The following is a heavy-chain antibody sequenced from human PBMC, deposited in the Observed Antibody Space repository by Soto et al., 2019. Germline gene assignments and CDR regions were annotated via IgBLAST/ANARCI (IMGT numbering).Heavy chain of an antibody. D-gene: IGHD4-17*01. CDR1: GHRFTTYW. V-gene: IGHV5-10-1*01. CDR3: ASPTMTSTSFYYAMDV. CDR2: INPTDSET. J-gene: IGHJ6*02. Sequence: GESLKISCKTSGHRFTTYWISWVRQMPGKGLEYMGKINPTDSETNYSPSFEGHVTVSVDRSTSTAYVRWNSLKASDTAMYYCASPTMTSTSFYYAMDVWGQGTTVTVSS.